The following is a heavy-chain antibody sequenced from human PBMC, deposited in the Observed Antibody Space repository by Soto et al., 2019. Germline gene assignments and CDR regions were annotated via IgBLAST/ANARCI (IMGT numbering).Heavy chain of an antibody. D-gene: IGHD5-12*01. CDR3: ARDRYVEGGYDASLIHPSGYYYGMDV. Sequence: ASVKVSCKASGFTFTSSAVQWVRQARGQRLEWIGWIVVGSGNTNYAQKFQERVTITRDTSTSTVYMELSSLRSEDTAVYYCARDRYVEGGYDASLIHPSGYYYGMDVWGQGTTVTVSS. CDR2: IVVGSGNT. CDR1: GFTFTSSA. V-gene: IGHV1-58*01. J-gene: IGHJ6*02.